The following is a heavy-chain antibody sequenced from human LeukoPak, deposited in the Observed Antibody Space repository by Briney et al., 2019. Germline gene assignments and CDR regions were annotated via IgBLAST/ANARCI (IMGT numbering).Heavy chain of an antibody. D-gene: IGHD1-1*01. J-gene: IGHJ4*02. CDR2: INHSGST. CDR3: ASRGGTGY. CDR1: GGSFSGYY. V-gene: IGHV4-34*01. Sequence: PSETLSLTCAVYGGSFSGYYWSWIRQPPGKGLEWIGEINHSGSTNYNPSLKSRVTISVDTSKNQFSLKLSSVTAADTAVYYCASRGGTGYWGQGTLVTVSS.